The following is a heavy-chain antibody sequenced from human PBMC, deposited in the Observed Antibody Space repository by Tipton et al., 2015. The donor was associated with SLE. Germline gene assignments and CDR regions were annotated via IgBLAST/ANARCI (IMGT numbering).Heavy chain of an antibody. CDR1: GGSISSYY. CDR2: IYYSGST. D-gene: IGHD6-19*01. V-gene: IGHV4-59*01. Sequence: TLSLTCTVSGGSISSYYWSWIRQPPGKGLEWIGYIYYSGSTNYNPPLKSRVTISVDTSKNQISLKLSSVTAADTAVYYCARDRSSGPVDWGQGTLVTVSS. CDR3: ARDRSSGPVD. J-gene: IGHJ4*02.